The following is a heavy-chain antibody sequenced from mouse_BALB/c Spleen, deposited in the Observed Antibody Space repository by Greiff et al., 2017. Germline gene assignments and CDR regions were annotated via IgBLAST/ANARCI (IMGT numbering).Heavy chain of an antibody. CDR2: IYPGDGDT. V-gene: IGHV1-87*01. J-gene: IGHJ4*01. CDR3: ARGDGSGLYAMDY. D-gene: IGHD1-1*01. Sequence: QVHVKQSGAELARPGASVKLSCKASGYTFTSYWMQWVKQRPGQGLEWIGAIYPGDGDTRYTQKFKGKATLTADKSSSTAYMQLSSLASEDSAVYYCARGDGSGLYAMDYWGQGTSVTVSS. CDR1: GYTFTSYW.